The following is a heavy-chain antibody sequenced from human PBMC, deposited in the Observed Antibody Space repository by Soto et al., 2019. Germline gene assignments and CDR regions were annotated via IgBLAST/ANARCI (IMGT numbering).Heavy chain of an antibody. J-gene: IGHJ4*02. V-gene: IGHV1-58*01. Sequence: SVKVSCKASGFTFTNSAVQWVRQARGQRLEWIGWIVVGSGSTNYAQKFQGRVTITRDMSTSTAYMELSSLRSEDTAVYYCATGPTVTWDTFDYWGQGTLVTVSS. D-gene: IGHD4-17*01. CDR2: IVVGSGST. CDR3: ATGPTVTWDTFDY. CDR1: GFTFTNSA.